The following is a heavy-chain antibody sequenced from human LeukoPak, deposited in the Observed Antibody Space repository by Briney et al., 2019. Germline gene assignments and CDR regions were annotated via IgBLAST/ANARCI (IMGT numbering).Heavy chain of an antibody. D-gene: IGHD3-10*01. CDR2: ISYDGSNK. J-gene: IGHJ6*02. Sequence: GGSLRLSCAASGVTFRTFAMHWVRQAPGKGLEWVAVISYDGSNKYWADSVQGRFTISRDNSKNTVYLQMNRPRPEDTAVYYCARGGYGSGSYDYYFYGMDVWGQGTTVTVSS. CDR3: ARGGYGSGSYDYYFYGMDV. V-gene: IGHV3-30*14. CDR1: GVTFRTFA.